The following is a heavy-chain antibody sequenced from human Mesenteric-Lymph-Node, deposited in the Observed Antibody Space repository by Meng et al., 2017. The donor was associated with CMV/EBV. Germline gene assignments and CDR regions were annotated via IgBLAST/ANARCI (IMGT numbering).Heavy chain of an antibody. V-gene: IGHV1-69*05. J-gene: IGHJ4*02. CDR3: ARGVGSYYWYYFDY. CDR2: IIPIFGTA. CDR1: GGTFRSYD. Sequence: SGGTFRSYDISGVQQAHGQGREWRGGIIPIFGTAKYAQKCQGRVKITTDESTSTAYMELSSLRSEDTAVYYCARGVGSYYWYYFDYWGQGTLVTVSS. D-gene: IGHD1-26*01.